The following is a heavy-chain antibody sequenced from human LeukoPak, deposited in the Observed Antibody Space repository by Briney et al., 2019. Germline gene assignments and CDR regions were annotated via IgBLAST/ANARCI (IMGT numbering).Heavy chain of an antibody. CDR3: ARDRDILTGYYKVVDY. CDR2: ISAYNGNT. Sequence: ASVKVSCKASGYTFTSYGISWVRQAPGQGLEWMGWISAYNGNTNYAQKLQGRVTMTTDTSTSTAYMELRSLRSDDTAVYYCARDRDILTGYYKVVDYWGQGTLVTVSS. J-gene: IGHJ4*02. V-gene: IGHV1-18*01. CDR1: GYTFTSYG. D-gene: IGHD3-9*01.